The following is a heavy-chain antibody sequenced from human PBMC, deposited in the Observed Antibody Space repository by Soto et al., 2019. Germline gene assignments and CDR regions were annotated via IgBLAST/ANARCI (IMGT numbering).Heavy chain of an antibody. D-gene: IGHD3-10*01. J-gene: IGHJ6*02. V-gene: IGHV3-74*01. CDR3: ARDSGSSSPRYGMDV. CDR2: INTDGSTI. Sequence: PGGSLRLSCAASGFTFSNYWMHWVRQAPGKGLVWVSRINTDGSTISYADSVKGRFTISRDNAKNTLYLQMNSLRAEDTAVYYCARDSGSSSPRYGMDVWGQGTTVTVSS. CDR1: GFTFSNYW.